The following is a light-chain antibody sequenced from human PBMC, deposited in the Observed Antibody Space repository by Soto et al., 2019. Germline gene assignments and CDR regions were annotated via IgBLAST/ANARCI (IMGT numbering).Light chain of an antibody. V-gene: IGKV3-15*01. CDR3: HQYNNWPYT. Sequence: EIVMTQSPVALSVSPGERAALSCRASQSVGRNFAWYQQRPGQAPRVLLYGTSTMATGVPSRFSGSGSGTEFTLTISSLQSEDFAVYYCHQYNNWPYTFGQGTRLEIK. CDR2: GTS. CDR1: QSVGRN. J-gene: IGKJ2*01.